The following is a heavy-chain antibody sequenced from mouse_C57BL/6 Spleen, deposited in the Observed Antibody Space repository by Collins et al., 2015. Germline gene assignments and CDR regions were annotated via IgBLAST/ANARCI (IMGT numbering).Heavy chain of an antibody. CDR2: IYPGDGDT. V-gene: IGHV1-82*01. J-gene: IGHJ2*01. Sequence: QVQLQQSGPELVKPGASVKISCKASGYAFSSSWMNWVKQRPGKGLEWIGRIYPGDGDTNYNGKFKGKATLTADKSSSTAYMQLSSLTSEDSAVYLCARQNYYGSDYWGQGTTLTVSS. CDR3: ARQNYYGSDY. CDR1: GYAFSSSW. D-gene: IGHD1-1*01.